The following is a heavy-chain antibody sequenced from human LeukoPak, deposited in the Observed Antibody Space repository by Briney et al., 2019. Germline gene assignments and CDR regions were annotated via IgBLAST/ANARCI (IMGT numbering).Heavy chain of an antibody. CDR3: ARDPHYGDFRRYYFYMDV. Sequence: SVKLSCKASGYTFTGYYIHWVRQAPGQGREGMGWITSNSGDTIDAQKFQGRVTITRDTSISTAYMELSRLRSDDTAVYYCARDPHYGDFRRYYFYMDVWVKGTTVTVSS. CDR2: ITSNSGDT. D-gene: IGHD4-17*01. V-gene: IGHV1-2*02. J-gene: IGHJ6*03. CDR1: GYTFTGYY.